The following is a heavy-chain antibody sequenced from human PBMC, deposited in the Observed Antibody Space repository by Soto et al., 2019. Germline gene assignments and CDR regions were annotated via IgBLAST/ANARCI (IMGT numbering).Heavy chain of an antibody. CDR1: GGTFSSYT. V-gene: IGHV1-69*02. CDR3: ARNQDIVVLTGGAFDI. D-gene: IGHD2-2*01. CDR2: IIPILGIA. J-gene: IGHJ3*02. Sequence: ASVKVSCKASGGTFSSYTISWVRQAPGQGLEWMGRIIPILGIANYAQKFQGRVTITADKSTSTAYMELSSLRSEDTAVYYCARNQDIVVLTGGAFDIWGQGTMVTVSS.